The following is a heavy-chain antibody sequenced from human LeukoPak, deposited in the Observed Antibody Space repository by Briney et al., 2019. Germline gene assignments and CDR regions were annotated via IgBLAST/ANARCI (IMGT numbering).Heavy chain of an antibody. D-gene: IGHD4-23*01. CDR1: GYTFTGYY. CDR2: INPNSGGT. V-gene: IGHV1-2*02. CDR3: ARGHSDYGGVDNAFDI. J-gene: IGHJ3*02. Sequence: ASVKVSCKASGYTFTGYYMHWVRQAPGQGLEWMGWINPNSGGTNYAQKFQGRVTMTRDTSISTAYMELSRLRSDDTAVYYCARGHSDYGGVDNAFDIWGQGTMVTVSS.